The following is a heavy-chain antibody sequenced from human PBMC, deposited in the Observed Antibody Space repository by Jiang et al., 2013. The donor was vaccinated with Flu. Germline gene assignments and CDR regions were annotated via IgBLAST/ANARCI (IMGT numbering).Heavy chain of an antibody. J-gene: IGHJ4*02. V-gene: IGHV4-61*02. Sequence: GLVKPSQTLSLTCTVSGGSISSGSYYWSWIRQPAGKGLEWIGRIYTSGSTNYNPSLKSRVTISVDTSKNQFSLKLSSVTAADTAVYYCARAYYYDSSLFDYWGQGTLVTVSS. CDR1: GGSISSGSYY. CDR3: ARAYYYDSSLFDY. CDR2: IYTSGST. D-gene: IGHD3-22*01.